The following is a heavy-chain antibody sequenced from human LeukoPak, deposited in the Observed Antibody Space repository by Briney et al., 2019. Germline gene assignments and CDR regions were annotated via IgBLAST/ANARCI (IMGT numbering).Heavy chain of an antibody. J-gene: IGHJ4*02. CDR1: GASISSSDYY. CDR2: IYYSGST. CDR3: ASVQLPSWYNLDS. V-gene: IGHV4-39*02. Sequence: TPSETLSLTCAVSGASISSSDYYWGWLRQPPGKGLEWIGNIYYSGSTYYNPSLKSRVSISLDTSMSNISLNLTSVTAADSALYYCASVQLPSWYNLDSWGQGTLVTVSS. D-gene: IGHD6-13*01.